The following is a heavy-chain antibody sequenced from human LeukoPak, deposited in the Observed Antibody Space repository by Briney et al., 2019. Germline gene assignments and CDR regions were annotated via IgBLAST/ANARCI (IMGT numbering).Heavy chain of an antibody. CDR3: ASSPLTGARYYMDV. J-gene: IGHJ6*03. D-gene: IGHD1-26*01. CDR1: GYTFTSYD. CDR2: MNPNSGNT. V-gene: IGHV1-8*01. Sequence: GASVKVSCKASGYTFTSYDINWVRQATGQGLEWMGWMNPNSGNTGYAQKFQGRVTMTRNTSISTAYMELSSLRSEDTAVYYCASSPLTGARYYMDVWGKGTTVTVSS.